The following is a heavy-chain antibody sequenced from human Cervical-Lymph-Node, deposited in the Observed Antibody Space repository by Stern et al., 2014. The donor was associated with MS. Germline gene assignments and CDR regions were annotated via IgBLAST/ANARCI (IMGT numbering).Heavy chain of an antibody. CDR1: GGSISSSGSY. V-gene: IGHV4-39*01. J-gene: IGHJ5*02. D-gene: IGHD3-9*01. CDR2: IYSSGST. CDR3: ARHLYGGGYFNPRWLDP. Sequence: QLLLQESGPGLVKPSETLSLTCIVSGGSISSSGSYWGWIRQPPGKGLEWIGSIYSSGSTYDNPSLKSRVTISVDTSKNQVSLKLSFVTAADTAVYYCARHLYGGGYFNPRWLDPWGQGTLVTVSS.